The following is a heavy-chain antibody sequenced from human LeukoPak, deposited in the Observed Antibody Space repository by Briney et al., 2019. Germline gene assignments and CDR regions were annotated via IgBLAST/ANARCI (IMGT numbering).Heavy chain of an antibody. J-gene: IGHJ4*02. D-gene: IGHD2-15*01. Sequence: SETLSLTCTVSGGSISSRSWYWSWIRQHPGKGLEWIGYIYYSGSTYYNPSLKSRVTISVDTSKNQFSLKLSSVTAAGTAVYYCASGLPEICSGDSCYPKPFDYWGQGTLVTVSS. CDR2: IYYSGST. CDR1: GGSISSRSWY. V-gene: IGHV4-31*03. CDR3: ASGLPEICSGDSCYPKPFDY.